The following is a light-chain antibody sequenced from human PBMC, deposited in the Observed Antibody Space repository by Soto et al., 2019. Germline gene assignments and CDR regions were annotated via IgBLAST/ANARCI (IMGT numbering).Light chain of an antibody. CDR3: QQYSHFPRT. CDR2: GAS. J-gene: IGKJ1*01. Sequence: EVVLTQSPGTLSLSPGERASLSCRASQSVYSRNVAWYQQKPGQAPRLLIYGASSRATGIPDRFSGSGSGTDFTLTISRLEPEDFAMNYCQQYSHFPRTFGQGTKVEIK. CDR1: QSVYSRN. V-gene: IGKV3-20*01.